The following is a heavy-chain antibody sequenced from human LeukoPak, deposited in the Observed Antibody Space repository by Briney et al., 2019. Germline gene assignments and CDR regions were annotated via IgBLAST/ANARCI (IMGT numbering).Heavy chain of an antibody. CDR2: ISGSGGST. CDR1: GFTFSSYA. V-gene: IGHV3-23*01. Sequence: GGSLRLSCAASGFTFSSYAMHWVRQAPGKGLEWVSAISGSGGSTYYADSVKGRFTISRDNSKNTLYLQINSLRAEDTAVYYCAKGYGLQLVNNWFDPWGQGTLVSVSS. D-gene: IGHD6-13*01. J-gene: IGHJ5*02. CDR3: AKGYGLQLVNNWFDP.